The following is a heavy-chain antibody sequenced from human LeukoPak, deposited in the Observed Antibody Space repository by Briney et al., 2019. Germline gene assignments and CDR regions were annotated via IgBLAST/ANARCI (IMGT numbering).Heavy chain of an antibody. V-gene: IGHV4-30-2*01. CDR2: IYHSGIT. Sequence: SETLSLTCTVSGDSIINGGYYWSWMRQPPGTGLEWIGYIYHSGITYYNPSLKSRVTISVDRSKNQFSLNLSSVTAADTAVYYCARGGTYYDILTGWYYFDYWGQGTLVTVSS. J-gene: IGHJ4*02. CDR1: GDSIINGGYY. CDR3: ARGGTYYDILTGWYYFDY. D-gene: IGHD3-9*01.